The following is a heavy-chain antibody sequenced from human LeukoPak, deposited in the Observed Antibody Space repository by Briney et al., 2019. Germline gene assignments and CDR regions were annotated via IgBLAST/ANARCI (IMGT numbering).Heavy chain of an antibody. CDR3: AGPSRASDY. J-gene: IGHJ4*02. Sequence: SQTLSLTCAVSGGSISSGGYSWSWIRQPPGKGLEWIGYIYHSGSTYYNPSLKSRVTISVDRSKNQFSLKLSSVTAADTAVYYCAGPSRASDYWGQGTLVTVSS. CDR1: GGSISSGGYS. CDR2: IYHSGST. V-gene: IGHV4-30-2*01.